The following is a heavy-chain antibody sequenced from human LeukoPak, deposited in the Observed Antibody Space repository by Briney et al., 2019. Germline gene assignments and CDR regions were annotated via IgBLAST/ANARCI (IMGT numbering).Heavy chain of an antibody. V-gene: IGHV3-23*01. CDR3: AKDRGIVVVPTLFDY. J-gene: IGHJ4*02. D-gene: IGHD2-2*01. CDR2: ISGSGGST. Sequence: GGSLRPSCAASGFTFSSYAMSWVRQAPGKGLEWVSAISGSGGSTYYADSVKGRFTISRDNSKNTLYLQMNSLRAEDTAVYYCAKDRGIVVVPTLFDYWGQGTLVTVSS. CDR1: GFTFSSYA.